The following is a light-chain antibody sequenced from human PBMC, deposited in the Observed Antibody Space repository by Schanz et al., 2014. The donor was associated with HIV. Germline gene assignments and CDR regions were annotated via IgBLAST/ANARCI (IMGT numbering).Light chain of an antibody. V-gene: IGLV1-51*01. CDR2: DNN. CDR1: SSNIGNKN. CDR3: GTWDSSLSSV. J-gene: IGLJ3*02. Sequence: QSVLTQPPSVSAAPGQKVTISCSGSSSNIGNKNVAWYQLLPGTAPKLLIFDNNKRPSGIPDRFSGSKSGTSATLGITGLQTGDEADYYCGTWDSSLSSVFGGGTKLTVL.